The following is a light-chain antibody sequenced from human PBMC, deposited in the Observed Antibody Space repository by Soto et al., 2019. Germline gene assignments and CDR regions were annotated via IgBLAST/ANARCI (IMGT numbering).Light chain of an antibody. Sequence: DIQMTQSPSTLSASVGGRVTVACRASQSISSWLAWYRQKPGKAPKLLIYDASSLESGVPSRFSGSGSGTEFTLTISSLQPDDFATYFCQQYESYLRTFGQGTKVDI. CDR3: QQYESYLRT. V-gene: IGKV1-5*01. J-gene: IGKJ1*01. CDR1: QSISSW. CDR2: DAS.